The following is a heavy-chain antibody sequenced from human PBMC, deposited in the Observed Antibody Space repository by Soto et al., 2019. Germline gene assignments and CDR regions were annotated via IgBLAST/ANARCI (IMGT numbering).Heavy chain of an antibody. CDR3: ARMYSSGSGWFHP. Sequence: SETLSLTCFVSGYSITAGGYYWSWIRHHPGKGLEWIGSFYSSGSIIYNPSLRSRVSISGDTSSNQFSMSLTSVTAADMARYYCARMYSSGSGWFHPWGAREPWSPSPQ. D-gene: IGHD6-19*01. CDR1: GYSITAGGYY. V-gene: IGHV4-31*03. J-gene: IGHJ5*02. CDR2: FYSSGSI.